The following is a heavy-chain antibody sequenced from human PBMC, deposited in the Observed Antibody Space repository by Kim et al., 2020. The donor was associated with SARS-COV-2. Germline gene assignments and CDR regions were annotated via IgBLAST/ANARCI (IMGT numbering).Heavy chain of an antibody. D-gene: IGHD2-21*01. CDR1: GGSISSYY. CDR2: IYYSGST. CDR3: AREPRQPSEVVIA. Sequence: SETLSLTCTVSGGSISSYYWSWIRQPPGKGLEWIGYIYYSGSTNYNPSLKSRVTISVDTSKNQFSLKLSSVTAADTAVYYCAREPRQPSEVVIAWGQGTLVTVSS. V-gene: IGHV4-59*13. J-gene: IGHJ4*02.